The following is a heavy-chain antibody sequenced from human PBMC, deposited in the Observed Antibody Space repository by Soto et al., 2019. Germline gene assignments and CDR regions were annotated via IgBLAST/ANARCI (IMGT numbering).Heavy chain of an antibody. J-gene: IGHJ4*02. V-gene: IGHV3-30*18. D-gene: IGHD1-1*01. CDR2: TSYDGNNE. CDR1: GFTFSNYA. CDR3: AKDKGVFNWATSYFDY. Sequence: GGALRLSCADSGFTFSNYAMHWVRQSPGKGLEWVALTSYDGNNEYYTDSVKGRFTISRDNSKNTLFLQMSSPRPEDTAVYYCAKDKGVFNWATSYFDYWGQGALVTVSS.